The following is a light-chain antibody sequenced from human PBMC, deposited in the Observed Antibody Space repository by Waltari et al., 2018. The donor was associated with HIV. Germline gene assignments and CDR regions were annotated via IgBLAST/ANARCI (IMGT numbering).Light chain of an antibody. CDR3: QQRSNWPPVT. CDR2: DAS. Sequence: EVVLTQSPSPLSLSQGERATLSCRPSQNIGNYVAWYQQKPGQAPRLLIYDASTRASGIPARFSGSGSGTDFTLTISSLEPEDVAVYYCQQRSNWPPVTFGQGTRLEI. V-gene: IGKV3-11*01. CDR1: QNIGNY. J-gene: IGKJ5*01.